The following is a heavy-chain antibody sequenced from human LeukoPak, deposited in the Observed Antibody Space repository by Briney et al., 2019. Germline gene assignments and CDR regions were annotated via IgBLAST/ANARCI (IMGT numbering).Heavy chain of an antibody. J-gene: IGHJ4*02. V-gene: IGHV1-3*04. Sequence: ASVKVSCKVYGYIINEYAIHWVRQAPGQRLEWMGWINTATFKTRYSQKFQGRLTIASDTSASTAYMELSSLRSEDTAIYFCARVNDYIGTYYFDFWGQGTLVTVSS. CDR1: GYIINEYA. CDR2: INTATFKT. D-gene: IGHD4-11*01. CDR3: ARVNDYIGTYYFDF.